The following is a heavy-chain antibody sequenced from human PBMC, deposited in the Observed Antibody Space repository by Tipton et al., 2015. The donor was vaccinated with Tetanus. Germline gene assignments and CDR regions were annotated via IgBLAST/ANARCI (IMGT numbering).Heavy chain of an antibody. CDR1: GGSFSGYY. Sequence: TLSLTCAVYGGSFSGYYWSWIRQPPGKGLEWIGEINHSGSTNHNPSLKSRVTISVDTSKNQFSLKLSSVTAADTAVYYCARVDTAMVLSNYWGQGTLVTVSS. CDR3: ARVDTAMVLSNY. D-gene: IGHD5-18*01. CDR2: INHSGST. V-gene: IGHV4-34*01. J-gene: IGHJ4*02.